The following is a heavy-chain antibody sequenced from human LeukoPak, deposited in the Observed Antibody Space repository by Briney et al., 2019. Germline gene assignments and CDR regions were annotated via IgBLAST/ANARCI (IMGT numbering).Heavy chain of an antibody. CDR1: GFGFSSYS. Sequence: GGSLRLSCATSGFGFSSYSMNWVRQAPGKGLEWVSSISSSSYDIYYADSLKGRFTISRDNAKNSLYLQMNSLRVEDTAVYYCAKVAKYYYGSETYYFFEHWGQGTPVTASS. J-gene: IGHJ4*02. CDR2: ISSSSYDI. V-gene: IGHV3-21*01. CDR3: AKVAKYYYGSETYYFFEH. D-gene: IGHD3-10*01.